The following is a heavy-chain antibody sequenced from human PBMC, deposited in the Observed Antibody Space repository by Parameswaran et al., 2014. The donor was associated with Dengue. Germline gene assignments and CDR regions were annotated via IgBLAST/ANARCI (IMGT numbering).Heavy chain of an antibody. CDR3: ARGVGAPRVVVAATRAFWFDP. Sequence: ASETLSLTCAVYGGSFSGYYWSWIRQPPGKGLEWIGEINHSGSTNYNPSLKSRVTISVDTSKNQFSLKLSSVTAADTAVYYCARGVGAPRVVVAATRAFWFDPWGQGTLVTVSS. D-gene: IGHD2-15*01. J-gene: IGHJ5*02. CDR2: INHSGST. V-gene: IGHV4-34*01. CDR1: GGSFSGYY.